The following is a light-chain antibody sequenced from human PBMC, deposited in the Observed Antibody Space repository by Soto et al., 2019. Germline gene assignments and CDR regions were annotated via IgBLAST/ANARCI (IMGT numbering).Light chain of an antibody. J-gene: IGLJ3*02. Sequence: QSALTQPRSVSGSPGQSVTISCTGTSSDVGGYNYVSWYQQHPGKAPKLMIYHVSKWPSGVPDRFSGSKSGNTASLTISGLQAEDEADYYCCSYAGNSLWVFGGGTKLTVL. CDR3: CSYAGNSLWV. CDR1: SSDVGGYNY. V-gene: IGLV2-11*01. CDR2: HVS.